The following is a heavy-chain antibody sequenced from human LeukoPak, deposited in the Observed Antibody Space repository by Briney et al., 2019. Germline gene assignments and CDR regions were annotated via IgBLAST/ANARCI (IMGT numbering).Heavy chain of an antibody. CDR3: AVLPLAMPPQYYFDY. Sequence: GASVKVSCKVSGYTXTGLSIHWVRQAPGKGLEWMGGFDPDDGITIYAQKFKGRLTTTEDTSADTAYMELSSLTSEDTAIYYCAVLPLAMPPQYYFDYWGQGTLVTVSS. J-gene: IGHJ4*02. CDR1: GYTXTGLS. D-gene: IGHD2-2*01. V-gene: IGHV1-24*01. CDR2: FDPDDGIT.